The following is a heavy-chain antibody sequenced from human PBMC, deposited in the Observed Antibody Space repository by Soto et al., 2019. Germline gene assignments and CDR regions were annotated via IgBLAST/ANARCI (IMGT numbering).Heavy chain of an antibody. CDR2: IYYSGST. CDR3: ARGGAQQLVSYYYYGMDV. D-gene: IGHD6-13*01. CDR1: GGSISSYY. Sequence: PSETLSLTCTFSGGSISSYYWSLIRQPPGKGLEWIGYIYYSGSTNYNPSLKSRVTISVDTSKNQFSLKLSSVTAADTAVYYCARGGAQQLVSYYYYGMDVWGRGTLVTVSS. J-gene: IGHJ6*02. V-gene: IGHV4-59*01.